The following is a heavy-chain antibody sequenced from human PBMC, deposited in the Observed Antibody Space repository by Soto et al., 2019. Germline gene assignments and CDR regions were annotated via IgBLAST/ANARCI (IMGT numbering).Heavy chain of an antibody. CDR2: ISSSGKT. J-gene: IGHJ4*02. D-gene: IGHD6-13*01. CDR1: GGSFSSNTDY. V-gene: IGHV4-39*01. Sequence: PSETLTLTCTVSGGSFSSNTDYWGWIRQPPGKGLECIGSISSSGKTYYNPSLKSRVTISVDTSKDQFSLRVSSVTAADAAVYYCARHIGYTDSSRFDDWGLGTLVSVSS. CDR3: ARHIGYTDSSRFDD.